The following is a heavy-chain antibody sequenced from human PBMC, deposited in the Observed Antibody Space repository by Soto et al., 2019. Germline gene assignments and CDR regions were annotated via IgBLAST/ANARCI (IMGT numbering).Heavy chain of an antibody. V-gene: IGHV4-31*03. Sequence: SETLSLTCTVSGGSISSGGYYWSWIRQHPGKGLEWIGYIYYSGSTYYNPSLKSRVTISVDTSKNQFSLKLSSVTAADTAVYYCAREGYYDSSGFDYWGQGTLVTVSS. CDR2: IYYSGST. CDR3: AREGYYDSSGFDY. J-gene: IGHJ4*02. D-gene: IGHD3-22*01. CDR1: GGSISSGGYY.